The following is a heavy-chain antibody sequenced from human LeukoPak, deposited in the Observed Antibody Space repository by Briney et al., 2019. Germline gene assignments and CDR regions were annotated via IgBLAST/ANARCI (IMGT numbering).Heavy chain of an antibody. J-gene: IGHJ4*02. D-gene: IGHD6-6*01. Sequence: SETLSLACTVSGGSISSYYWSWIRQPPGKGLEWIGYIYYSGSTNYNPSLKSRVTISVDTSKNQFSLKLSSVTAADTAVYYCARGSIAALPDYWGQGTLVTVSS. CDR2: IYYSGST. CDR1: GGSISSYY. V-gene: IGHV4-59*01. CDR3: ARGSIAALPDY.